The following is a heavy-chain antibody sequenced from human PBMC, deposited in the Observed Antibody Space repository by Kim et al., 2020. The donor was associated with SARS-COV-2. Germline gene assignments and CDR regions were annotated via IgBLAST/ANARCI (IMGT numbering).Heavy chain of an antibody. J-gene: IGHJ6*02. CDR3: ARDPGSATIFGVVIISPTRDGMDF. D-gene: IGHD3-3*01. Sequence: ASVKVSCKASGYTFTSYGMNWVRQAPGQGLEWMGWINTNTGNPTYAQGFTGRFVFSLDTSVSTAYLEISSLKAEDTAVYYCARDPGSATIFGVVIISPTRDGMDFWGQGTTVTVSS. CDR1: GYTFTSYG. V-gene: IGHV7-4-1*02. CDR2: INTNTGNP.